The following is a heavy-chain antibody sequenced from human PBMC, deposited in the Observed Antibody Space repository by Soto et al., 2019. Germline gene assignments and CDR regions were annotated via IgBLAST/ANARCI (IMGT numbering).Heavy chain of an antibody. CDR1: GASISSSSYY. V-gene: IGHV4-39*01. J-gene: IGHJ6*04. Sequence: PETLSLTCTVSGASISSSSYYRAWIRQPPGKGLEWIGSIYYSGSTYYNPSLKSRVTISVDTSKNQFSLKLSSVTAADTALYYCARLNAGTTYYYYGMDVWGKGTTVT. CDR2: IYYSGST. CDR3: ARLNAGTTYYYYGMDV. D-gene: IGHD1-7*01.